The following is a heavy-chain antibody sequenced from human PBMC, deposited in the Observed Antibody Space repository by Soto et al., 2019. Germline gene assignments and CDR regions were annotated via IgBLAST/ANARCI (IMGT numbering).Heavy chain of an antibody. CDR1: GYTFTSYG. J-gene: IGHJ4*02. Sequence: ASVKVSCKASGYTFTSYGISWVRQAPGQGLEWMGWISAYNGNTNYAQKLQGRVTMTTDTSTSTAYMELRSLRAEDTAVYYCAKARSSGWLNFDYWGQGTLVTVSS. V-gene: IGHV1-18*01. CDR2: ISAYNGNT. CDR3: AKARSSGWLNFDY. D-gene: IGHD6-19*01.